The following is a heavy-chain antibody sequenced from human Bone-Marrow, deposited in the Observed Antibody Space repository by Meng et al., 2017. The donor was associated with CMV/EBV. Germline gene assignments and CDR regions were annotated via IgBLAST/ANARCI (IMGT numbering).Heavy chain of an antibody. J-gene: IGHJ3*02. CDR2: IYYSGST. D-gene: IGHD2-2*01. CDR3: AVPTLGAFDI. V-gene: IGHV4-39*07. CDR1: GGSISSYY. Sequence: GSLRLSCTVSGGSISSYYWSWIRQPPGKGLEWIGSIYYSGSTYYNPSLKSRVTISVDTSKNQFSLKLSYVTAADTAVYYCAVPTLGAFDIWGQGTMVTVSS.